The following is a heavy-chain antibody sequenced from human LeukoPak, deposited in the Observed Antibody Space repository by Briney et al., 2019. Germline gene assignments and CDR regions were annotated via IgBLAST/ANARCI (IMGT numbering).Heavy chain of an antibody. V-gene: IGHV4-34*04. CDR1: SCSFSGFY. D-gene: IGHD2-8*01. CDR2: INHEGTT. J-gene: IGHJ4*02. CDR3: ARGWRLNLDH. Sequence: SETLSLTCSVYSCSFSGFYWSWLRQSPEKGLEWIREINHEGTTNHNPSLKSRATILVDTSKNQFSLKLSSVTAADTAIYYCARGWRLNLDHWGQGTLVTVSS.